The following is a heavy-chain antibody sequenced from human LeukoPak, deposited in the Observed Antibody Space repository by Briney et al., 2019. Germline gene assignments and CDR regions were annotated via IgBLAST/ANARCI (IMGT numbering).Heavy chain of an antibody. D-gene: IGHD5-12*01. V-gene: IGHV1-2*02. Sequence: ASVKVSCKASGYTFNSYAMNWVRQAPGQGLEWMGWINPNSGGTNYAQKFQGRVTMTRDTSISTAYMELSRLRSDDTAVYYCARDLQGGYDFDYWGQGTLVTVSS. J-gene: IGHJ4*02. CDR2: INPNSGGT. CDR1: GYTFNSYA. CDR3: ARDLQGGYDFDY.